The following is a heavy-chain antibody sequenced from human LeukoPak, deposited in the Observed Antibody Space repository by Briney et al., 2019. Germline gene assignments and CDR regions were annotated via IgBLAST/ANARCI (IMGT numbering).Heavy chain of an antibody. CDR3: AKDPRENTWIQLWLEIGAFDI. J-gene: IGHJ3*02. CDR2: ISGSGGST. Sequence: GGSLRLSCAASGFTFSSYAMSWVRQAPGKGLEWVSAISGSGGSTYYADSVKGRFTISRDNSKNTLYLQMNSLRAEDTAVYYCAKDPRENTWIQLWLEIGAFDIWGQGTMVTVSS. D-gene: IGHD5-18*01. CDR1: GFTFSSYA. V-gene: IGHV3-23*01.